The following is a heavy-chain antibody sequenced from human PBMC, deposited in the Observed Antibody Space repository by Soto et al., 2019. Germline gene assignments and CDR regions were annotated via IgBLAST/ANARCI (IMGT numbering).Heavy chain of an antibody. Sequence: HPGGSLRLSCAASGFTFSSYAMSWVRQAPGKGLEWVSAISGSGGSTYYADSVKGRFTISRDNSKNTLYLQMNSLRAEDTAVYYCAKDRITIFGVVTPPYNWFDPWGQGTLVTVSS. J-gene: IGHJ5*02. D-gene: IGHD3-3*01. CDR2: ISGSGGST. CDR1: GFTFSSYA. V-gene: IGHV3-23*01. CDR3: AKDRITIFGVVTPPYNWFDP.